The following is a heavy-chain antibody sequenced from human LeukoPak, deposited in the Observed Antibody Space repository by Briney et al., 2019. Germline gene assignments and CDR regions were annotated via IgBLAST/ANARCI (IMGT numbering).Heavy chain of an antibody. D-gene: IGHD4-11*01. CDR2: IYYSGST. Sequence: SQTLSLTCTVSGGPISSGGYYWSWIRQHPGKGLERIGYIYYSGSTYYNPSLKSRVTISVDTSKNQFSLKLSSVTAADTAVYYCARAPYSNYGIDYWGQGTLVTVSS. CDR1: GGPISSGGYY. J-gene: IGHJ4*02. V-gene: IGHV4-31*03. CDR3: ARAPYSNYGIDY.